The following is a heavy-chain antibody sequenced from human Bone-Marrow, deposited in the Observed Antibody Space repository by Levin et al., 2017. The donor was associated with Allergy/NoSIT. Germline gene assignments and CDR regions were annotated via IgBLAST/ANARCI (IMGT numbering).Heavy chain of an antibody. CDR3: AREGVVVGSDYYYYYMDV. CDR1: GFTFNNYG. D-gene: IGHD3-22*01. V-gene: IGHV3-30*03. CDR2: ISYDGSNK. J-gene: IGHJ6*03. Sequence: PGGSLRLSCAASGFTFNNYGMHWVRQAPGKGLEWVAVISYDGSNKYYVDSVKDRFTISRDQSKNTLYLQMNSLRVEDTAVYYCAREGVVVGSDYYYYYMDVWGKGTTVTVSS.